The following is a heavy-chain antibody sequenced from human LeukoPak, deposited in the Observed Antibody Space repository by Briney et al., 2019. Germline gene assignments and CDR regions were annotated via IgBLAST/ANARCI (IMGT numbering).Heavy chain of an antibody. Sequence: PSETLSLTCTVSGGSISSYYWSWIRQPPGKGLEWIGYIYYSGSTNYNPSLKSRVTISVDTSKNQFSLKLSSVTAADTAVYYCARVGTGSRFDVADHWGQGTLVTVTS. V-gene: IGHV4-59*08. CDR2: IYYSGST. J-gene: IGHJ5*02. D-gene: IGHD2-21*02. CDR1: GGSISSYY. CDR3: ARVGTGSRFDVADH.